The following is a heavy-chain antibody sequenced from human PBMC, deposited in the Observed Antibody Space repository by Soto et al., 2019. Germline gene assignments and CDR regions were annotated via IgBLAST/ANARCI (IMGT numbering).Heavy chain of an antibody. CDR2: INHSGST. V-gene: IGHV4-34*01. J-gene: IGHJ4*02. Sequence: SETLSLTCAVYGGSFSGYYWSWIRQPPGKGLEWIGEINHSGSTNYNPSLKSRVTISVDTSKNQFSLKLSSVTAADTAVYYCARGPKRITMVRGVIGYWGQGTLVTVSS. CDR3: ARGPKRITMVRGVIGY. D-gene: IGHD3-10*01. CDR1: GGSFSGYY.